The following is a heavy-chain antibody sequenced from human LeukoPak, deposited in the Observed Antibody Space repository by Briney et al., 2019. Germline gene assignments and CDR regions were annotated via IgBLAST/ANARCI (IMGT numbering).Heavy chain of an antibody. CDR3: ARDVSGYYDSSGYYQNRYYFDY. Sequence: GGSLRLSCAASGFTFSSYSMNWVRQAPGKGLEWVSSISSSSSYIYYADSVKGRFTISRDNAKNSLHLQMNSLRAEDTAVYYCARDVSGYYDSSGYYQNRYYFDYWGQGTLVTVSS. V-gene: IGHV3-21*01. D-gene: IGHD3-22*01. J-gene: IGHJ4*02. CDR2: ISSSSSYI. CDR1: GFTFSSYS.